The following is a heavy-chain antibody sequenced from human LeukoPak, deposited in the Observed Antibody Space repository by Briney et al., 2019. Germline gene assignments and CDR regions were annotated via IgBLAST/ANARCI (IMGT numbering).Heavy chain of an antibody. D-gene: IGHD2-2*01. CDR1: GFTFSSYS. Sequence: GGSLRLSCVASGFTFSSYSMNWVRQAPGKGLEWVSYITTSGRTIYYADSVKGRFTISRDNAKNSVFLQMNSLRAEDTAVYYCARGSTSWYYFDYWGQGTLVTVSS. V-gene: IGHV3-48*04. CDR3: ARGSTSWYYFDY. CDR2: ITTSGRTI. J-gene: IGHJ4*02.